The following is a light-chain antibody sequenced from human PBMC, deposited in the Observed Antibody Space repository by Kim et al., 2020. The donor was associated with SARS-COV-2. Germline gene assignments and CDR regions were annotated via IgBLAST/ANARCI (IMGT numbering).Light chain of an antibody. CDR3: QQYSKWPL. J-gene: IGKJ3*01. Sequence: SVSPGETATLSCRASQRVTSNLVWYQQKPGQAPRLLIYAASTRATGIPARFSGAGSGTEFTLTISSLQPEDFAIYYCQQYSKWPLFGPGTKVDIK. V-gene: IGKV3-15*01. CDR1: QRVTSN. CDR2: AAS.